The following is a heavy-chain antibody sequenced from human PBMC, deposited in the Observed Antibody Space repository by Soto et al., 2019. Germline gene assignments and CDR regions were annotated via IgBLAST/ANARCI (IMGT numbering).Heavy chain of an antibody. CDR1: VFTFSSYA. CDR2: ISYDGSNK. J-gene: IGHJ6*02. Sequence: PWGSLRLCCSASVFTFSSYAMHWFRQAPGKGLEWVAVISYDGSNKYYADSVKGRFTISRDNSKNTLYLQMNSLRAEDTAVYYCARDIVVVVGPGVGYYYGMDVWGQGTTVTVSS. D-gene: IGHD2-15*01. V-gene: IGHV3-30-3*01. CDR3: ARDIVVVVGPGVGYYYGMDV.